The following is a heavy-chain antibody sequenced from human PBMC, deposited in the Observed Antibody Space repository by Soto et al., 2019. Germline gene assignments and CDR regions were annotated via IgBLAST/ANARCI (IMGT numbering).Heavy chain of an antibody. CDR1: GYTFTSYG. Sequence: ASVKVSCKASGYTFTSYGISWVRQAPGQGLEWMGWSSAYNGNTNYAQKLQGRVTMTTDTSTSTAYMELRSLRSDDTTVYYCARDRIPDGWYGYWGQGTLVTVPS. D-gene: IGHD6-19*01. CDR3: ARDRIPDGWYGY. J-gene: IGHJ4*02. CDR2: SSAYNGNT. V-gene: IGHV1-18*01.